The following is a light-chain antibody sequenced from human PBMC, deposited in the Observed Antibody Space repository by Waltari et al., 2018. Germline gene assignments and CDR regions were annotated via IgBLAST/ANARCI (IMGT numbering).Light chain of an antibody. V-gene: IGKV4-1*01. CDR1: QSLLYRPNNQNY. CDR2: CAS. Sequence: DIVMTQSPESLAVSLGERATINCKSSQSLLYRPNNQNYLTWYQRKPGQPPKLLISCASTRESGVPDRVSGSGSGTDFTLTISSLQAEDVAVYYCQQSYTTPLTFGGGTRVEIK. J-gene: IGKJ4*01. CDR3: QQSYTTPLT.